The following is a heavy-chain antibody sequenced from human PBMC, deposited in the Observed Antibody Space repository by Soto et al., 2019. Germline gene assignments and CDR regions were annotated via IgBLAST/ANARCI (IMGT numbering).Heavy chain of an antibody. CDR3: ARSIAVAGTGHYYFDY. V-gene: IGHV1-69*13. CDR2: IIPIFGTA. Sequence: SVKVSCKASGCTFSSYAISWVRQAPGQGLEWMGGIIPIFGTANYAQKFQGRVTITADESTSTAYMELSSLRSEDTAVYYCARSIAVAGTGHYYFDYWGQGTLVTVSS. CDR1: GCTFSSYA. J-gene: IGHJ4*02. D-gene: IGHD6-19*01.